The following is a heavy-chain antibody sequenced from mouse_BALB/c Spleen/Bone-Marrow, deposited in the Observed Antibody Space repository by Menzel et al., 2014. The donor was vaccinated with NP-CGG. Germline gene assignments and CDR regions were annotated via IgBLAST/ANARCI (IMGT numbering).Heavy chain of an antibody. V-gene: IGHV1-54*01. CDR1: GYAFTNYM. J-gene: IGHJ4*01. D-gene: IGHD4-1*01. CDR3: ARWLTGTTAMGC. CDR2: INPGSGGT. Sequence: QVQLQQSGAELVRPGTSVKVSCKASGYAFTNYMIEWVKQRPGQGLEWIGVINPGSGGTNYNEKFKGKATLTADKSSSTAYMQLSSLTSDDSAVYFCARWLTGTTAMGCWGQGTSVTVSS.